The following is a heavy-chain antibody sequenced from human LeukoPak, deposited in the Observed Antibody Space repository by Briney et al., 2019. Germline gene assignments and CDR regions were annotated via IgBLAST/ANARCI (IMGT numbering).Heavy chain of an antibody. Sequence: SSETLSLTCTVSGASMNNYYWSWIRQPPGKGLEWIGYISYSGGTNYNPSLKSRVTISLDTSKNQFSLKLSSVTAADTAVYYCARDQSSSWYFDHWGQGTLVTVSS. CDR1: GASMNNYY. J-gene: IGHJ4*02. CDR3: ARDQSSSWYFDH. CDR2: ISYSGGT. V-gene: IGHV4-59*01. D-gene: IGHD6-13*01.